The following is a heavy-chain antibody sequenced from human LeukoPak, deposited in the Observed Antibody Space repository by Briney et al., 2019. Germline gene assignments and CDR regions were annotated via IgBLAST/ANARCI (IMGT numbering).Heavy chain of an antibody. V-gene: IGHV4-61*02. CDR2: IYTSGST. CDR3: ARDYYDSSGLDY. CDR1: GGSISSGSYY. Sequence: SETLSLTCTVSGGSISSGSYYWSWIRQPAGKGLEWIGRIYTSGSTNYNPSLKSRVTISVDTSKNQFSLKLSSVTAADTAVYYCARDYYDSSGLDYWGQGTLVTVSS. J-gene: IGHJ4*02. D-gene: IGHD3-22*01.